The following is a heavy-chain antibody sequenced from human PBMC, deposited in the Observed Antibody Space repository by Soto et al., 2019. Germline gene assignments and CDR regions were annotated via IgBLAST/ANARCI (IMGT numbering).Heavy chain of an antibody. CDR1: GFTFSSYA. Sequence: EVQLLESGGGLVQPGGSLRLSFAASGFTFSSYAMNWVRQAPGKGLEWVSVISGSGGSTYYADSVKGRFTISRDNSKNRLYLQMNSLRAEDTAVYYCARRSSSWYFDYWGQGTLVTVSS. J-gene: IGHJ4*02. V-gene: IGHV3-23*01. CDR3: ARRSSSWYFDY. D-gene: IGHD6-13*01. CDR2: ISGSGGST.